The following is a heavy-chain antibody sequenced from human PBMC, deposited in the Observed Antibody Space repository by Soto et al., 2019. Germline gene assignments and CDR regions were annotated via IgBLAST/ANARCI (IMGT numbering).Heavy chain of an antibody. J-gene: IGHJ4*02. Sequence: PSETLSLTCAVYGGSFSGYYWSWIRQPPGKGLEWIGEINHSGSTNYNPSLKSRVTISVDTSKNQFSLKLSSVTAADTAVYYCARGRPITMVRGVYFDYWGQGTLVTVSS. CDR2: INHSGST. D-gene: IGHD3-10*01. V-gene: IGHV4-34*01. CDR1: GGSFSGYY. CDR3: ARGRPITMVRGVYFDY.